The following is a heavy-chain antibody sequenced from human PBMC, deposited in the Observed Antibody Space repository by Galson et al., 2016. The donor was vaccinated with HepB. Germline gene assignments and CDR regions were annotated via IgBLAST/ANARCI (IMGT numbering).Heavy chain of an antibody. D-gene: IGHD3-16*02. Sequence: SLRLSCAASGLSLNNYYMTWVRQAPGKGLEWVSYISPSGTTIYYADSVKGRFTISRDNAKNSLYLQMDSLRAEDTAVYYCATAPAPGKYRYFYFDYWGQGTLVTVSS. V-gene: IGHV3-11*01. J-gene: IGHJ4*02. CDR3: ATAPAPGKYRYFYFDY. CDR1: GLSLNNYY. CDR2: ISPSGTTI.